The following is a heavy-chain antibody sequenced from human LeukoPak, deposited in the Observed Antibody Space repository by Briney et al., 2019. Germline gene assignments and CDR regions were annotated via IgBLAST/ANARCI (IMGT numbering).Heavy chain of an antibody. J-gene: IGHJ6*03. CDR3: ARLPAAIPSYYYYYYMDV. Sequence: GGSLRLSCAASGFTFDDYGMSWVRQAPGKGLEWVSGINWNGGSTGYADSVKGRFTISRDNAKNYLYLQMNSLRAEDTALYYCARLPAAIPSYYYYYYMDVWGKGTTVTVSS. CDR1: GFTFDDYG. V-gene: IGHV3-20*04. CDR2: INWNGGST. D-gene: IGHD2-2*02.